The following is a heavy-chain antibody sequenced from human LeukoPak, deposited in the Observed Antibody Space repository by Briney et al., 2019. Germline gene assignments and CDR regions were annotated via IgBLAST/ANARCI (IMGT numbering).Heavy chain of an antibody. CDR1: GFTFSSYW. CDR2: IKQDGSEK. V-gene: IGHV3-7*01. D-gene: IGHD3-3*01. CDR3: ARDGAYYDFWSGYYKYNWFDP. J-gene: IGHJ5*02. Sequence: GGSLRLSCAASGFTFSSYWMSWVRQAPGKGLEWVANIKQDGSEKYYVDSVKGRFTISRDNAKNSLYLQMNSLRAEDTAVYYCARDGAYYDFWSGYYKYNWFDPWGQGTLVTVSS.